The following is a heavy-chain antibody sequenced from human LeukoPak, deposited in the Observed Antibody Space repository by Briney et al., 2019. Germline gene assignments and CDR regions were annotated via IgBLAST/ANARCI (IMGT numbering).Heavy chain of an antibody. V-gene: IGHV4-31*03. Sequence: SETLSLNCTVSGGSISSSSYYWGWIRQHPGKGLEWIGYIYYSGSTYYNPSLKSRVTISVDTSKNQFSLKLSSVTAADTAVYYCARSYVDTAMAAGYWGQGTLVTVSS. CDR2: IYYSGST. CDR3: ARSYVDTAMAAGY. CDR1: GGSISSSSYY. D-gene: IGHD5-18*01. J-gene: IGHJ4*02.